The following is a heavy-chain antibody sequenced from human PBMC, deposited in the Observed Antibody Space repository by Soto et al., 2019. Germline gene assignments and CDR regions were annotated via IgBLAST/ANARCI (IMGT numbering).Heavy chain of an antibody. CDR3: ARYALGQLGIDY. CDR1: GGTFSSYG. J-gene: IGHJ4*02. V-gene: IGHV1-69*01. D-gene: IGHD7-27*01. Sequence: QVQLVQSGAEVKKPGSSVKVSCKASGGTFSSYGITWVRQAPGQGLEWMGGIVPIFRTTNYVQKFQGRVTIAADESTSTAYMELSSLRSEDTAVYYCARYALGQLGIDYWGQGTLVTVSS. CDR2: IVPIFRTT.